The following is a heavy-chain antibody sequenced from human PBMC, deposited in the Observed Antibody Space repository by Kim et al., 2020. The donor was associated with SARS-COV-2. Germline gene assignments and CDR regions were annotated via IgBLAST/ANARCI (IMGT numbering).Heavy chain of an antibody. CDR1: GDSASSNSAA. CDR2: TYYRSQWYN. CDR3: ARDGAAAGFFDF. V-gene: IGHV6-1*01. D-gene: IGHD6-13*01. Sequence: SQTLSLTCALSGDSASSNSAAWSWIRQSPSRGLEWLGRTYYRSQWYNDYALSVKSRVTINPDTSKNQFSLQLNSVTSEDTAVYYCARDGAAAGFFDFWGQGTLVTVSS. J-gene: IGHJ4*02.